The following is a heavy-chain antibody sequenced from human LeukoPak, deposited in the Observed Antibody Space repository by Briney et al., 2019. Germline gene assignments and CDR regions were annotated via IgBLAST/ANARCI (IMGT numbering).Heavy chain of an antibody. CDR3: AREEYDDVWGSYSWFDP. V-gene: IGHV3-21*01. CDR2: ISSRNSYI. J-gene: IGHJ5*02. D-gene: IGHD3-16*01. CDR1: GFTFSSYS. Sequence: GGSLRLSCVGSGFTFSSYSMHWIRQAPGKGLEWVSSISSRNSYIYYADSMKGRFIVSRDNANNSLYPQMNNLTAEDTAVYYCAREEYDDVWGSYSWFDPWGQGTLVIVSS.